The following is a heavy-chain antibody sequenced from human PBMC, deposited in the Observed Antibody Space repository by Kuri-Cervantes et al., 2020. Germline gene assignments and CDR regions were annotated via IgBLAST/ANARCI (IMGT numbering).Heavy chain of an antibody. D-gene: IGHD3-16*02. J-gene: IGHJ3*02. CDR1: GFTFSSYS. CDR3: ARGPSYIHYDYIWGSYRQRAFDI. V-gene: IGHV3-7*01. CDR2: IKQDGSEK. Sequence: GGSLRLSCAASGFTFSSYSMNWVRQAPGKGLEWVANIKQDGSEKYYVDSVKGRFTISRDNAKNSLYLQMNSLRAEDTAVYYCARGPSYIHYDYIWGSYRQRAFDIWGQGTMVTVSS.